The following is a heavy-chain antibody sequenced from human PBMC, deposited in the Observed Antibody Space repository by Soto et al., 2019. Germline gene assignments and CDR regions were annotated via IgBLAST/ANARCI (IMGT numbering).Heavy chain of an antibody. CDR3: ARGYCSSTSCHDAFDI. CDR1: GGSISSYY. D-gene: IGHD2-2*01. CDR2: IYYSGST. V-gene: IGHV4-59*01. J-gene: IGHJ3*02. Sequence: QVQLQESGPGLVKPSETLSLTCTVSGGSISSYYWSWIRQPPGKGLEWIGYIYYSGSTNYNPSLKSRVTISVDTSKNQCSLKLSSVTAADTAVYYCARGYCSSTSCHDAFDIWGQGRMVTVSS.